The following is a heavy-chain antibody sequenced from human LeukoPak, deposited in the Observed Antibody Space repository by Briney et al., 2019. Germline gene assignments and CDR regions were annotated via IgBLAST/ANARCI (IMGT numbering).Heavy chain of an antibody. J-gene: IGHJ4*02. CDR2: IKQDGSET. CDR3: ARVPAVAAPPFDY. D-gene: IGHD6-19*01. Sequence: GGSLRLSCAASGFTFSNYWTSWVRQAPGKGLEWVANIKQDGSETYYVDSMKGRFTISRDNAKNSLYLQMNSLRAEDTAVYYCARVPAVAAPPFDYWGQGTLVTVSS. CDR1: GFTFSNYW. V-gene: IGHV3-7*02.